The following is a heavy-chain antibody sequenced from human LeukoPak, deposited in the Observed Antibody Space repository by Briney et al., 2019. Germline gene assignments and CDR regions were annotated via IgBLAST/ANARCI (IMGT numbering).Heavy chain of an antibody. J-gene: IGHJ4*02. CDR1: GGTFSSYA. V-gene: IGHV1-69*01. Sequence: SVKVSCKASGGTFSSYAISWVRQAPGQGLEWMGGIIPIFGTANYAQKFQGRVTITADESTSTAYMELSSLRSEDTAVYYCARVSLRFLEWLGGYFDYWGQGTLVTVSS. CDR2: IIPIFGTA. CDR3: ARVSLRFLEWLGGYFDY. D-gene: IGHD3-3*01.